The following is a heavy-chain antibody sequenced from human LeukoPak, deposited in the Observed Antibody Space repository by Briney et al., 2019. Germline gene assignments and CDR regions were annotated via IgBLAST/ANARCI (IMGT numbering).Heavy chain of an antibody. D-gene: IGHD6-13*01. CDR2: IIPIFGTA. CDR3: AREIAAAGNSVSDY. V-gene: IGHV1-69*05. Sequence: SVKVSCKASGGTFSSYAISWVRQAPGQGLEWMGGIIPIFGTANYAQKFQGRVTITTDESTSTAYMELRSLRSDDTAVYYCAREIAAAGNSVSDYWGQGTLVTVSS. CDR1: GGTFSSYA. J-gene: IGHJ4*02.